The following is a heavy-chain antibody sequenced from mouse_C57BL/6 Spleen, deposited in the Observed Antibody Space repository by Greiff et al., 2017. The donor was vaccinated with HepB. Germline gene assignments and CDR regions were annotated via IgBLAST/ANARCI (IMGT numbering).Heavy chain of an antibody. CDR2: IYPSSGNT. J-gene: IGHJ1*03. Sequence: QVQLQQSGAELARPGASVKLSCKASGYTFTSYGISWVKQRPGQGLEWIGEIYPSSGNTYYNEKFKGKATLTADKSSSTAYMELSSLTSEDSAVYICARNEDGYDFDVWGTGTTVTVSS. CDR3: ARNEDGYDFDV. D-gene: IGHD2-2*01. CDR1: GYTFTSYG. V-gene: IGHV1-81*01.